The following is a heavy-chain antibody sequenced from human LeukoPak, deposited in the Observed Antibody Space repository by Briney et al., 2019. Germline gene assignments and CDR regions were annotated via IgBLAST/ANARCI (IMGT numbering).Heavy chain of an antibody. J-gene: IGHJ4*02. V-gene: IGHV1-2*02. CDR1: GYSFTGYY. D-gene: IGHD3-22*01. CDR3: ARDLRGYYYDSSGSY. CDR2: INPSSGGT. Sequence: GASVKISCKASGYSFTGYYLHWVRQAPGQGLEWMGWINPSSGGTNFAQKFQGRVTMTRDTSFSTAYMELSSLRSDDTAVYYCARDLRGYYYDSSGSYWGQGTLVTVSS.